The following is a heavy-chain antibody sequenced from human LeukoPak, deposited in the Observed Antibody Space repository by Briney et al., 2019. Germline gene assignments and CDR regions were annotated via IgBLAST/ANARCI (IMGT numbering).Heavy chain of an antibody. CDR2: ISSGSKYI. CDR3: ARALSYSYGSMDF. V-gene: IGHV3-21*01. Sequence: GGSLRLSCAASGFTFSSYSMNWVRQAPGKGLERVSSISSGSKYIYNADSVKGRFTISRDNAKNSLYLQMDSLRVEDTAVYYCARALSYSYGSMDFWGQGTLVIVYS. CDR1: GFTFSSYS. D-gene: IGHD5-18*01. J-gene: IGHJ4*02.